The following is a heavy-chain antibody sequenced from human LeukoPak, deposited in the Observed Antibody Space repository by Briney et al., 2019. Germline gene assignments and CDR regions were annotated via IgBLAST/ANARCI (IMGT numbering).Heavy chain of an antibody. Sequence: SETLSLTCAVYGGSFSGYYWSGIRQPPGKGLEWIGEINHSGSTNYNPSLKSRVTISVDTSKNQFSLKLSSVTAADTAVYYCARGLSVVANWGQGTLVTVSS. CDR3: ARGLSVVAN. V-gene: IGHV4-34*01. CDR1: GGSFSGYY. CDR2: INHSGST. D-gene: IGHD2-15*01. J-gene: IGHJ4*02.